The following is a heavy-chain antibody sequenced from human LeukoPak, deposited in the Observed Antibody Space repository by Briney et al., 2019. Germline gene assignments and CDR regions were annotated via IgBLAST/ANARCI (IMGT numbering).Heavy chain of an antibody. CDR2: IYSGGST. J-gene: IGHJ4*02. Sequence: GGSLRLSCAASGFTVSNNYMTWVRQAPGKGLEWVSIIYSGGSTSYADSVKGRFTISRDSSKNTLYLQMNSLRGEDTAVYYCARGIPVVCGYFDDWGQGTLVTVSS. D-gene: IGHD6-19*01. CDR1: GFTVSNNY. CDR3: ARGIPVVCGYFDD. V-gene: IGHV3-53*01.